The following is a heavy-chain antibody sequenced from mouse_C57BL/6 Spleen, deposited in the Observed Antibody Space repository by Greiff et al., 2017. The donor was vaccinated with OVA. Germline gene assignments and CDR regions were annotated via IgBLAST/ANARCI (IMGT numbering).Heavy chain of an antibody. CDR1: GFSLTSYG. J-gene: IGHJ3*01. CDR2: IWRGGSS. V-gene: IGHV2-5*01. CDR3: AKIGGLYYDYDAFAY. Sequence: VQLVESGPGLVQPSQSLSITCTVSGFSLTSYGVHWVRQSPGKGLEWLGVIWRGGSSDYNAAFMSRLSITKDNSKSQVFFKMNSLQADDTAIYYCAKIGGLYYDYDAFAYWGQGTLVTVSA. D-gene: IGHD2-4*01.